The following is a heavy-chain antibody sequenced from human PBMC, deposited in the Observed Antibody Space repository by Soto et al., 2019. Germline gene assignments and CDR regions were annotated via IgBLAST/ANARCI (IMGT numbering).Heavy chain of an antibody. CDR3: ARGAYSSSRNWFDP. Sequence: QVQLVQSGAEVKKPGSSVKVSCKASGGTFSSYTISWVRQAPGQGLEWMGRIIPILGIANYAQKFQGRVTITADKYASTAYMELSSLRSEDTAVYYCARGAYSSSRNWFDPWGQGTLVTVSS. V-gene: IGHV1-69*02. CDR2: IIPILGIA. D-gene: IGHD6-13*01. CDR1: GGTFSSYT. J-gene: IGHJ5*02.